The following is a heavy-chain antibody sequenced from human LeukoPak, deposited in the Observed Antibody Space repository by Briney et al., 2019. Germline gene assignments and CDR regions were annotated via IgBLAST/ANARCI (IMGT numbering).Heavy chain of an antibody. Sequence: ASVKVSCKASGYTFTSYGISWVRQAPGRGLEWMGWISAYNGNTNYAQKLQGRVTMTTDTSTSTAYMELRSLRSDDTAVYYCARSDSSGYLTFFDYWGQGTLVTVSS. V-gene: IGHV1-18*01. D-gene: IGHD3-22*01. J-gene: IGHJ4*02. CDR2: ISAYNGNT. CDR1: GYTFTSYG. CDR3: ARSDSSGYLTFFDY.